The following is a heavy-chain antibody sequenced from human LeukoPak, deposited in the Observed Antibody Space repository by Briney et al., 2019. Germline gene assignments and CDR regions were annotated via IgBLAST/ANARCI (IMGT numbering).Heavy chain of an antibody. J-gene: IGHJ4*02. D-gene: IGHD3-10*01. CDR2: ISSSSSTI. V-gene: IGHV3-48*04. Sequence: PGGSLRLSCAASGFTFSSYSMNWVRQAPGKGLKWVSYISSSSSTIYYADSVKGRFTISRDNAKNSLYLQMNSLRAEDTAVYYCARDDGFGRVYFDYWGQGTLVTVSS. CDR3: ARDDGFGRVYFDY. CDR1: GFTFSSYS.